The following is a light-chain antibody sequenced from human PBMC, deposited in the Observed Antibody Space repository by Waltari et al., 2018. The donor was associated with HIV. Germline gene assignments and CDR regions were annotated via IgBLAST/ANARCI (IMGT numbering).Light chain of an antibody. CDR2: EVS. CDR1: SSDVGASY. J-gene: IGLJ3*02. CDR3: SSYISSATPE. V-gene: IGLV2-14*01. Sequence: QSALTQPASVSGSPGQSISISCTGTSSDVGASYVSWYQHHPGKAPNVIIYEVSNRPSGVSNRFSGSKSGNTASLTISGLLPEDEADYFCSSYISSATPEFGGGTRLTVL.